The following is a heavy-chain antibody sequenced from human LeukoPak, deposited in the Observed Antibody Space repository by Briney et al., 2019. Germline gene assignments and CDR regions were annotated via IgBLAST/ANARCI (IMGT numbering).Heavy chain of an antibody. CDR1: GGSISSYY. Sequence: PSETLSLTCTVSGGSISSYYWSWIRRPPGKRLECIGYIYYSGSTNYNPSLKSRVTISVDTSKNQFSLKLSSVTAADTAVYYCARGRLIVGAINFDYWGQGTLVTVSS. CDR2: IYYSGST. CDR3: ARGRLIVGAINFDY. V-gene: IGHV4-59*01. J-gene: IGHJ4*02. D-gene: IGHD1-26*01.